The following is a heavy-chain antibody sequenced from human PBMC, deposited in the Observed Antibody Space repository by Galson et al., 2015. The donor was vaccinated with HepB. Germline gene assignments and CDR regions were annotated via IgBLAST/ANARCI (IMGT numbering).Heavy chain of an antibody. J-gene: IGHJ4*02. CDR3: AKLIGVVLAAISPSWQDY. V-gene: IGHV3-23*01. CDR1: GFTFSSYA. D-gene: IGHD2-2*02. Sequence: SLRLSCAASGFTFSSYAMSWVRQAPGKGLEWVSAICGSGGGTYYADSVKGLFSISRDNTKNTLYLQMNSLRAEDTAVYYCAKLIGVVLAAISPSWQDYWGQGTLVTVSS. CDR2: ICGSGGGT.